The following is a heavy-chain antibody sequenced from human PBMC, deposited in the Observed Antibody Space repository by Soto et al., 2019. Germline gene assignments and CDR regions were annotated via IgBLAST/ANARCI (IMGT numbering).Heavy chain of an antibody. V-gene: IGHV4-4*02. CDR3: ASSEATGLDY. D-gene: IGHD1-26*01. Sequence: QVQLQESGPGLVKPSGTLSLTCTVSGGSMSSSNWWNWVRQSPAKGLEWIGEAHHSGRTYYNPSLKSRVTILVDKSKNHFSLKLSSVTAADTAVYYCASSEATGLDYWGQGTLVTVSS. J-gene: IGHJ4*02. CDR1: GGSMSSSNW. CDR2: AHHSGRT.